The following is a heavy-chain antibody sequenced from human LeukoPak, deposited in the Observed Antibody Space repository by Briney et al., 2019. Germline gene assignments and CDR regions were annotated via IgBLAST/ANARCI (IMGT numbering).Heavy chain of an antibody. D-gene: IGHD3-10*01. J-gene: IGHJ6*02. V-gene: IGHV3-43*02. Sequence: GGSLRLSCAASGFTFDDYAMHWVRQAPGKGLEWVSLISGDGGSIYYADSVKGRFTISRDNAKNSLYLQMNSLRAEDTAVYYCARDVGFGGSNVNYYYYGMDVWGQGTTVTVSS. CDR2: ISGDGGSI. CDR3: ARDVGFGGSNVNYYYYGMDV. CDR1: GFTFDDYA.